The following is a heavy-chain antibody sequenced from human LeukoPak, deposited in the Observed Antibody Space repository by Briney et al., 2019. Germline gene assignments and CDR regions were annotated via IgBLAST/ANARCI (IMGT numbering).Heavy chain of an antibody. CDR1: GFKFDDYA. J-gene: IGHJ4*02. Sequence: PGRSLRLSCAASGFKFDDYAMHWFRQAPGKGLEWVSGISWNTDRIGYVDSVKGRFTISRDDAKNSLYLQMNSLRDEDTALYYCAKAHQWLVNVFDHWSQGTLVTVSS. V-gene: IGHV3-9*01. D-gene: IGHD6-19*01. CDR2: ISWNTDRI. CDR3: AKAHQWLVNVFDH.